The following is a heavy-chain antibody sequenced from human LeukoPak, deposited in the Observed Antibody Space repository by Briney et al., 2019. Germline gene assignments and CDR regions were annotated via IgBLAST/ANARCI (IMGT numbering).Heavy chain of an antibody. CDR3: ARDPYYDFWSGPGAGYYMDV. CDR2: ISSSSSTI. V-gene: IGHV3-48*01. Sequence: PGGSLRLSCAASGFTFSSYSMNWVRQAPGKGLEWVSYISSSSSTIYYADSVKGRFTISRDNAKNSLYLQMNSLRAEDTAVYYCARDPYYDFWSGPGAGYYMDVWGKGTTVTVSS. J-gene: IGHJ6*03. CDR1: GFTFSSYS. D-gene: IGHD3-3*01.